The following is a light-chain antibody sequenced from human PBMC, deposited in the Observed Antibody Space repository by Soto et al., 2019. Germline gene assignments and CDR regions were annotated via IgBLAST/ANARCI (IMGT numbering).Light chain of an antibody. J-gene: IGKJ1*01. Sequence: DIQMTQSPSSVSASVGDRVNITCRASQSISSWLAWYQHKPGKAPKPLIYDASSLESGVPLRFSGSGFGTEFTLTISSLQPDDFAIYYCQQYNSYSTFGQGTKVDIK. CDR1: QSISSW. CDR2: DAS. CDR3: QQYNSYST. V-gene: IGKV1-5*01.